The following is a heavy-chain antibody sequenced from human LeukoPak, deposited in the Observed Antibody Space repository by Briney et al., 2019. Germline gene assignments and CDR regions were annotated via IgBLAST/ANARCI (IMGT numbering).Heavy chain of an antibody. J-gene: IGHJ4*02. CDR1: GCTFTSYY. CDR2: INPSGGST. V-gene: IGHV1-46*01. Sequence: ASVKVSCKASGCTFTSYYMHWVRQAPGQGLEWMGIINPSGGSTSYAQKFQGRVTMTRDMSTSTVYMELSSLRYEDTAIYYCATEHWNYLFDYWGQGTLVTVSS. D-gene: IGHD1-7*01. CDR3: ATEHWNYLFDY.